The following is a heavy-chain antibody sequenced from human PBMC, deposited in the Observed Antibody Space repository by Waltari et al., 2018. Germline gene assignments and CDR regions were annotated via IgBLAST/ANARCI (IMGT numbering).Heavy chain of an antibody. J-gene: IGHJ4*02. CDR1: GFTFRSYA. V-gene: IGHV3-30-3*01. Sequence: QVQLVESGGGVVPPGRSLRLSCAASGFTFRSYALHWVRQAPGKGLEWVAVISYDGSNKYYADSVKGRVTISRDNSKNTLYLQMNSLRAEDTAVYYCARDMHDSHWGQGTLVTVSS. CDR2: ISYDGSNK. D-gene: IGHD3-3*01. CDR3: ARDMHDSH.